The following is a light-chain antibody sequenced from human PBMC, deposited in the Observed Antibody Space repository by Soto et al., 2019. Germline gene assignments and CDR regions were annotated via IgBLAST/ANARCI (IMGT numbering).Light chain of an antibody. Sequence: QSVLTQPPSASGTPGQRVTISCSGSSSNIGSNTVNWYQQLPGTAPKLMIYHVTYRPSGVSNRYSGSKSGNSASLTISGLQADDEADYYCCSLTTSHTYVFGSGTKLTVL. CDR2: HVT. V-gene: IGLV1-44*01. J-gene: IGLJ1*01. CDR1: SSNIGSNT. CDR3: CSLTTSHTYV.